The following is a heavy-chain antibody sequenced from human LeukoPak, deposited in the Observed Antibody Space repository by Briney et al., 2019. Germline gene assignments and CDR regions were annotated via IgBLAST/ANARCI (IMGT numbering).Heavy chain of an antibody. Sequence: SETLSLTCAVSGGSISSNNWWSWVRQPPGKGLEWIGEIYHSGNTNYNPSLKSRVTISVDKSKNQFSLKLSSVTAADTAVYYCARDHRDDSSGYYAFDYWGQGTLVTVSS. CDR1: GGSISSNNW. CDR2: IYHSGNT. D-gene: IGHD3-22*01. V-gene: IGHV4-4*02. J-gene: IGHJ4*02. CDR3: ARDHRDDSSGYYAFDY.